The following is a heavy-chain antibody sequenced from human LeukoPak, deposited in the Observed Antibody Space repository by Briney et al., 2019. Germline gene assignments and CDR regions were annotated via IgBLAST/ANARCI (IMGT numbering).Heavy chain of an antibody. CDR1: GGSFSGYY. D-gene: IGHD4-23*01. J-gene: IGHJ4*02. Sequence: SETLSLTRAVYGGSFSGYYWSWIRQPPGKGLEWIGEINHSGSPNYNPSLKSRVTISVDTSKNQFSLKLSSVTAADTAVYYCARAVVTQYYFDYWGQGTLVTVSS. V-gene: IGHV4-34*01. CDR2: INHSGSP. CDR3: ARAVVTQYYFDY.